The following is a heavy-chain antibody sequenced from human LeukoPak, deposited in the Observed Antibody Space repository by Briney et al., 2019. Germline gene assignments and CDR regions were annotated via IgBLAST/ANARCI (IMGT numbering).Heavy chain of an antibody. V-gene: IGHV3-9*01. CDR2: ISWNSGSI. CDR3: AKDIEPQFRWYYMDV. CDR1: GFTFDDYA. Sequence: PGGSLRLSCAASGFTFDDYAMHWVRQAPGKGLEWVSGISWNSGSIGYADSVKGRFTISRDNAKNSPYLQMNSLRAEDTALYYCAKDIEPQFRWYYMDVWGKGTTVTVSS. D-gene: IGHD2-15*01. J-gene: IGHJ6*03.